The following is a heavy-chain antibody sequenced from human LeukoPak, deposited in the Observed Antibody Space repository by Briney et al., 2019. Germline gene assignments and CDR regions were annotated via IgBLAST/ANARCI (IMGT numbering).Heavy chain of an antibody. CDR3: ARQPWSIAVAIEVL. CDR2: ISAYNGNT. J-gene: IGHJ4*02. CDR1: GYTFTSYG. V-gene: IGHV1-18*01. D-gene: IGHD6-19*01. Sequence: ASVKVSCKASGYTFTSYGISWVRQAPGQGLEWMGWISAYNGNTNYAQKLQGRVTMTTDTSTSTAYMELRSLRSDDTAVYYCARQPWSIAVAIEVLWGQGTLVTVSS.